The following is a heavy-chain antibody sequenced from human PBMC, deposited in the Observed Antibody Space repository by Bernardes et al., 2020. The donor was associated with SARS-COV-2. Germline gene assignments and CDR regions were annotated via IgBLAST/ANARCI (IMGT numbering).Heavy chain of an antibody. J-gene: IGHJ5*02. CDR2: ISRSGRTL. CDR1: GFTFSSYE. V-gene: IGHV3-48*03. D-gene: IGHD1-26*01. Sequence: GGSLRLSCAASGFTFSSYEMNWVRQAPGKGLEWVSYISRSGRTLYYADSVKGRFTISRDNAKTSLYLQMNSLRAEDTAVYYCARTCRAPTGDRWFDPWGQGTLVT. CDR3: ARTCRAPTGDRWFDP.